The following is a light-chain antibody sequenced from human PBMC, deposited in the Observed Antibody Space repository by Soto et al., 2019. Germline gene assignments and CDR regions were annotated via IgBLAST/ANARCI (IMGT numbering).Light chain of an antibody. CDR2: RNN. V-gene: IGLV1-47*01. CDR1: SCNIGSNY. Sequence: QSVLTQPPSVSGTPGQRVTISCSGSSCNIGSNYVYWYQQLPGTAPKLLIYRNNQRPSGVPDRFSGSKSGTSASLAISGLRSEDEGDYYCAAWDDSLSGRVFGTGTKLTVL. CDR3: AAWDDSLSGRV. J-gene: IGLJ1*01.